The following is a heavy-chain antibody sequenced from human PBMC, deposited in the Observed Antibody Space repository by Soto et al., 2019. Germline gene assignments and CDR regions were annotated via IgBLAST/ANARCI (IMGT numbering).Heavy chain of an antibody. Sequence: QVQLVQSGAEVRKPGSSVRLSCTASGDTFSFYTISWVRQAPGQGPEWMGRIIPMVGMADYPQTFQGRVTSSADKSKSTAYMVLSSLRSDDTAVYFCATTYGSGSTPFDYWGQGTLVTVSS. CDR3: ATTYGSGSTPFDY. J-gene: IGHJ4*02. D-gene: IGHD3-10*01. CDR2: IIPMVGMA. V-gene: IGHV1-69*02. CDR1: GDTFSFYT.